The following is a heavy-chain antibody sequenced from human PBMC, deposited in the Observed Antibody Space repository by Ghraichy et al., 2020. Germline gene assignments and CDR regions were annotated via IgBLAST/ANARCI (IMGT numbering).Heavy chain of an antibody. J-gene: IGHJ5*02. CDR2: INHSGST. CDR1: GGSFSGYY. CDR3: ARGTYGSGGSCDSRKFAP. Sequence: SETLSLTCAVYGGSFSGYYWSWIRQPPGKGLEWIGEINHSGSTNYNPSLKSRVTMSVDTSKNQFSLNLTSVTAADTAVYYCARGTYGSGGSCDSRKFAPWGPGTLVTVSS. V-gene: IGHV4-34*01. D-gene: IGHD2-15*01.